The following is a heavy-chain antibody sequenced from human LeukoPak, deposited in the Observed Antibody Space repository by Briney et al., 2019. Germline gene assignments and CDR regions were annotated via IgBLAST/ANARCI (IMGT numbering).Heavy chain of an antibody. J-gene: IGHJ3*02. D-gene: IGHD1-26*01. Sequence: GGSLRLSCAASGFTFNDYAMHWVRQAPGKGLEWVPGISWSSGSIGYADSVKGRFTISRDNAKSSLYLQMNSLRAEDMALYYCAKDTVGATFAGAFDIWGRGTMVTVPS. CDR2: ISWSSGSI. CDR3: AKDTVGATFAGAFDI. CDR1: GFTFNDYA. V-gene: IGHV3-9*03.